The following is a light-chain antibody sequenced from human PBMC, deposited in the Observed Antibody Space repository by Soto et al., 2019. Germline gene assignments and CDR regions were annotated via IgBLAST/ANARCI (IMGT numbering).Light chain of an antibody. J-gene: IGLJ1*01. CDR2: VNS. Sequence: QSVLTQPPSVSGAPGQRVTISCTGSSSNIGAGYDVHWYQQLPGTAPKLLIYVNSNRPSGVPDRFSGFKSGTSASLAITGLQAEDEADYYCQSYDTTLSGSGVFGTGTKVTVL. CDR1: SSNIGAGYD. V-gene: IGLV1-40*01. CDR3: QSYDTTLSGSGV.